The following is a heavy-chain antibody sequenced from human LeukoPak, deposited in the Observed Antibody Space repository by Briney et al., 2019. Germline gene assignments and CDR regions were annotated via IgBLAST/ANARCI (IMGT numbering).Heavy chain of an antibody. J-gene: IGHJ4*02. CDR3: ARGGGTEWLLVPFEY. CDR1: GYTFTGYF. Sequence: GASVKVSFKASGYTFTGYFMHWVGQAPGQGRDGMGWMNPNSGGTNYVQKFQGTVTMPGDTSISTAYMDLSSLRSDDTAVYYCARGGGTEWLLVPFEYWGQGTLVTVSS. D-gene: IGHD3-22*01. V-gene: IGHV1-2*02. CDR2: MNPNSGGT.